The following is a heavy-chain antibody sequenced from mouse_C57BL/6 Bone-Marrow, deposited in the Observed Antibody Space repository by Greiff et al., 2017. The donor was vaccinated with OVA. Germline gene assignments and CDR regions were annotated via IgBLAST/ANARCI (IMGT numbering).Heavy chain of an antibody. CDR2: IYPGGGYT. D-gene: IGHD4-1*01. V-gene: IGHV1-63*01. Sequence: QVQLQQSGAELVRPGPSVKMSCKASGYTFTNYWIGWAKQRPGHGLEWIGDIYPGGGYTNYNEKFKGKATLTADKSSSTAYMQFSSLTSEDSAIYYCARSPLGLGEYFDVWGTGTTVTVSS. CDR3: ARSPLGLGEYFDV. CDR1: GYTFTNYW. J-gene: IGHJ1*03.